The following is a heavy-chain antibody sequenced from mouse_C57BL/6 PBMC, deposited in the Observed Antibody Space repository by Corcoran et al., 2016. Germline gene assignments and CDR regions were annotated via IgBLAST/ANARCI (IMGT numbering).Heavy chain of an antibody. CDR2: LYWDDDK. D-gene: IGHD2-1*01. J-gene: IGHJ2*01. Sequence: QVTLKESGPGLLQSSQTLSLTCSFSGVSLSTSGMGVSWIRQPSGKGLEWLAHLYWDDDKRYNPSLKSRLTISKDTSRNQVFLKITSVDTADTSTYYCARRGYGNYYFDYWGQGTTLTVSS. CDR3: ARRGYGNYYFDY. V-gene: IGHV8-12*01. CDR1: GVSLSTSGMG.